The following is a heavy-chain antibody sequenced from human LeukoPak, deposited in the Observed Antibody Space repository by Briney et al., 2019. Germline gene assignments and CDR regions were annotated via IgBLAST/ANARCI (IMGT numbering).Heavy chain of an antibody. CDR3: ARIFGFGEAYYYYGMDV. CDR2: MNPNSGNT. J-gene: IGHJ6*02. D-gene: IGHD3-10*01. Sequence: ASVKVSCKASGYTFTSYDINWVRQATGQGLEWMGWMNPNSGNTGYAQKFQGRVTMTRNTSISTAYMELSSLRSEDTAGYYCARIFGFGEAYYYYGMDVWGQGTTVTVSS. V-gene: IGHV1-8*01. CDR1: GYTFTSYD.